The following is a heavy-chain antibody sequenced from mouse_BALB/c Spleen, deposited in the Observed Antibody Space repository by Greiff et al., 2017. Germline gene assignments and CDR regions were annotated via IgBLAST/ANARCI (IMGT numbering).Heavy chain of an antibody. J-gene: IGHJ2*01. CDR2: IYPYNGGT. CDR1: GYTFTDYN. CDR3: ASYGNYFDY. Sequence: VQLQQSDTELVKPGASVKISCKASGYTFTDYNMHWVKQSHGKSLEWIGYIYPYNGGTGYNQKFKSKATLTVDNSSSTAYMELRSLTSEDSAVYYCASYGNYFDYWGQGTTLTVSS. V-gene: IGHV1S29*02. D-gene: IGHD2-1*01.